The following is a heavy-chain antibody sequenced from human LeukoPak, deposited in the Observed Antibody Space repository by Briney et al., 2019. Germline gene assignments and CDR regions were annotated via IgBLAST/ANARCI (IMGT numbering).Heavy chain of an antibody. V-gene: IGHV4-61*08. CDR1: GGSISSGAYY. CDR2: IYYSGST. D-gene: IGHD3-3*01. J-gene: IGHJ3*02. CDR3: ARYAGLTYYDFWSGSINGAFDI. Sequence: SETLSLTCTVSGGSISSGAYYWSWIRQPPGKGLEWIGYIYYSGSTNYNPSLKSRVTISVDTSKNQFSLNLSSVTAADTAVYYCARYAGLTYYDFWSGSINGAFDIWGQGTMVTVSS.